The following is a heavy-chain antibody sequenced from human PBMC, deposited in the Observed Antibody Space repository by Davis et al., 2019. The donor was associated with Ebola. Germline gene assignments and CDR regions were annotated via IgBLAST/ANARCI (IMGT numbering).Heavy chain of an antibody. CDR1: GRSFNGYY. V-gene: IGHV4-34*01. D-gene: IGHD5/OR15-5a*01. Sequence: MPSETLSLTCAVHGRSFNGYYWTWIRQPPGKGLEWIGEVYHSGRTNYNPSLKSRVSMSVDTSKNQLFLELTSVTAADTGVYYCARHPNGLRDGFDPWGQGTLVTVSS. CDR2: VYHSGRT. J-gene: IGHJ5*02. CDR3: ARHPNGLRDGFDP.